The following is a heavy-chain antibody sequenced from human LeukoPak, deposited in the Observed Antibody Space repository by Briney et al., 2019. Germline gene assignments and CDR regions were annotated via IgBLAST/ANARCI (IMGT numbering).Heavy chain of an antibody. CDR2: ISSSGSTI. J-gene: IGHJ4*02. CDR3: ARLRGYSYGYADY. Sequence: PGGSLRLSCAASGFTFSDYYMSWIRQAPGKGLEWVSYISSSGSTIDYADSVKGRFTMSRDNAKNSLFLQMNSLRAEDTAVYYCARLRGYSYGYADYWGQGTLVTVSS. CDR1: GFTFSDYY. D-gene: IGHD5-18*01. V-gene: IGHV3-11*04.